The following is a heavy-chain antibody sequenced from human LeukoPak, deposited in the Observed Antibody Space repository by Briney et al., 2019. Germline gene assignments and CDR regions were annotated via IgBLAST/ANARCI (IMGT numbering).Heavy chain of an antibody. CDR1: GVMFPSYW. CDR3: ARDRGVTTRPRGYFDY. V-gene: IGHV3-7*01. CDR2: IKQDGSEK. D-gene: IGHD1-1*01. Sequence: GGSLRLSCAASGVMFPSYWMTWVRQAPGKGLEWVANIKQDGSEKYYVDSVKGRFTISRDNAKNSLYLLMNSLRDDDTAVYYCARDRGVTTRPRGYFDYWGQGTPVTVSS. J-gene: IGHJ4*02.